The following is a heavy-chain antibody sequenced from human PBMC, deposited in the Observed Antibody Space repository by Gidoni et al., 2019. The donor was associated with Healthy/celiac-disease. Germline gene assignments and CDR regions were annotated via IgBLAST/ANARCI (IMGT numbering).Heavy chain of an antibody. CDR1: GFTFSSYA. J-gene: IGHJ4*02. V-gene: IGHV3-23*01. Sequence: EVQLLESGGGLVQPGGSLRLSCAASGFTFSSYAMSWVRQAPGKGLEWVSAISGSGGSTYYADSVKGRFTISRDNSKNTLYLQMNSLRAEDTAVYYCAKGRGSYSFLGTQPFDYWGQGTLVTVSS. D-gene: IGHD1-26*01. CDR2: ISGSGGST. CDR3: AKGRGSYSFLGTQPFDY.